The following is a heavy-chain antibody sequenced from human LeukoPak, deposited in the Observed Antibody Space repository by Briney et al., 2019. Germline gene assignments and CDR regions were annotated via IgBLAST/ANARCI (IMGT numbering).Heavy chain of an antibody. V-gene: IGHV1-3*01. J-gene: IGHJ4*02. CDR1: GYTFTSYA. CDR3: ARETSGSYYPYFDY. Sequence: ASVKVSCKASGYTFTSYAMHWVRQAPGQRLEWMGWINAGNGNTKYSQKFQGRVTITRDTSASTAYMELSSLRSEDTAVYYCARETSGSYYPYFDYWGQGTLVTVSS. CDR2: INAGNGNT. D-gene: IGHD1-26*01.